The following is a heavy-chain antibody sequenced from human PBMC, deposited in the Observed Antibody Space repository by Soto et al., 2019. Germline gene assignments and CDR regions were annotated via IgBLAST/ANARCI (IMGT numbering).Heavy chain of an antibody. CDR1: GFTFSSYD. CDR3: ARGDRYSGYNWFDP. Sequence: GGSLRLSCAASGFTFSSYDMHWVRQATGKGLEWVSAIGTAGDTYYPGSVKGRFTISRENAKNSLYLQMNSLRAGDTAVYYCARGDRYSGYNWFDPWGQGTLVTVSS. V-gene: IGHV3-13*01. D-gene: IGHD5-12*01. CDR2: IGTAGDT. J-gene: IGHJ5*02.